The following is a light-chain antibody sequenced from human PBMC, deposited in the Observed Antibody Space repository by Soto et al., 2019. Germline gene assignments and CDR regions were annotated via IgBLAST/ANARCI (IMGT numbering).Light chain of an antibody. J-gene: IGKJ4*01. CDR2: GAS. Sequence: EIVLTQSPGTLSLSPGERVTLSCRASQSVRSTYLAWYQQKPGQAPRLLIYGASSRSTGIPVRFSGSGSGTDFTLTISRLEPEDFAVYYCQHYGSSLTFGGGTTVEI. V-gene: IGKV3-20*01. CDR1: QSVRSTY. CDR3: QHYGSSLT.